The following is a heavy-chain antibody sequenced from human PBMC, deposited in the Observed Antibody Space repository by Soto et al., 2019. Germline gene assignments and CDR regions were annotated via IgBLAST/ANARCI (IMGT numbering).Heavy chain of an antibody. CDR3: ARGSIAAAGKNWFDP. CDR2: IYYSGST. D-gene: IGHD6-13*01. Sequence: PTETLSLTCTVPARSISSYYWSWIRQPPGKGLEWIGYIYYSGSTNYNPSLKSRVTITVDTYKDQFSVKLSSVTAADTDVYYCARGSIAAAGKNWFDPWGQGTLVTV. J-gene: IGHJ5*02. CDR1: ARSISSYY. V-gene: IGHV4-59*01.